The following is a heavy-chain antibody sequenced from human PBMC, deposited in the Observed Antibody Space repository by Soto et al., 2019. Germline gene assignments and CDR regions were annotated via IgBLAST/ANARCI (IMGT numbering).Heavy chain of an antibody. D-gene: IGHD6-25*01. CDR2: IWYDGSNK. CDR3: ARDRLRGAFDI. Sequence: QVQLVESGGGVVQPGRSLRLSCAASGFTFSSYGMHWVRQAPGKGLEWVAVIWYDGSNKYCADSVKGRFTISRDNSKNTLYLQMNGLRAEDTAVYYCARDRLRGAFDIWGQGTMVTVSS. CDR1: GFTFSSYG. V-gene: IGHV3-33*01. J-gene: IGHJ3*02.